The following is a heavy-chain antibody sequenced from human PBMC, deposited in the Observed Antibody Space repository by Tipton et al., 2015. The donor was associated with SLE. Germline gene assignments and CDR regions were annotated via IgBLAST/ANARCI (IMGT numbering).Heavy chain of an antibody. D-gene: IGHD3-10*01. J-gene: IGHJ4*02. V-gene: IGHV1-2*02. CDR1: GYTFTGYY. CDR2: INPNSGGT. CDR3: ARLDYYGSGTILGYYFDY. Sequence: QSGPEVKKPGASVKVSCKASGYTFTGYYMHWVRQAPGQGLEWMGWINPNSGGTNYAQKFQGRVTMTRDTSISTAYMELSRLRSDDTAVYYCARLDYYGSGTILGYYFDYWGQGTLVTVSS.